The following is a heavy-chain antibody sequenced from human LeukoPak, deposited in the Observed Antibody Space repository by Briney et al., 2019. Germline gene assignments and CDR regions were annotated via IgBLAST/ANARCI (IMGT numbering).Heavy chain of an antibody. V-gene: IGHV3-64*01. J-gene: IGHJ6*03. CDR2: ISSHGGST. CDR1: GFTFSSYA. CDR3: ARGGYSYGYYYYYYMDV. D-gene: IGHD5-18*01. Sequence: PGGSLRLSCAASGFTFSSYAMHWVRQAPGKGLEYVSAISSHGGSTYYANSVKGRFTISRDNSKNTLYLQMGSLRAEDMAVYYCARGGYSYGYYYYYYMDVWGKGTTVTVSS.